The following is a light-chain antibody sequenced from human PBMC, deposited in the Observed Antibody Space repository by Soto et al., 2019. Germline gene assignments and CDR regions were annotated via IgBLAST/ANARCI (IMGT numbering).Light chain of an antibody. CDR3: QQYDDWPPWT. V-gene: IGKV3-15*01. Sequence: EIVLTQSPDTLSFSPGQRSTLSCSAIQSVSSSYLVWHQQKPGQAPRLLIYDASARATGIPARFSGSGSGTEFTLTLSSLQSEDFAVYYCQQYDDWPPWTFGPGTKVDIK. CDR1: QSVSSSY. CDR2: DAS. J-gene: IGKJ1*01.